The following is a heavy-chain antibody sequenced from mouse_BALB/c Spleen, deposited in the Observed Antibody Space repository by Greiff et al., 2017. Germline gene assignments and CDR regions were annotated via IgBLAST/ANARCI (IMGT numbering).Heavy chain of an antibody. CDR3: ARGNGNWFAY. V-gene: IGHV1-9*01. CDR2: ILPGSGST. CDR1: GYTFSSYW. Sequence: VKLQQSGAELMKPGASVKISCKATGYTFSSYWIEWVKQRPGHGLEWIGEILPGSGSTNYNEKFKGKATFTADTSSNTAYMQLSSLTSEDSAVYYCARGNGNWFAYWGQGTLVTVSA. D-gene: IGHD2-1*01. J-gene: IGHJ3*01.